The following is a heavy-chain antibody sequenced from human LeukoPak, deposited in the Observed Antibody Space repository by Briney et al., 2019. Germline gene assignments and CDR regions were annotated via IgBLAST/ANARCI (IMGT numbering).Heavy chain of an antibody. D-gene: IGHD3-10*01. J-gene: IGHJ4*02. CDR2: IIPILGIA. CDR3: ARVLRGEGYFGY. Sequence: GASVKVSCKASGGTFSSYAISWVRQAPGQGLEWMGRIIPILGIANYAQKFQGRVTITADKSTSTAYMELSSLRSEDTAVYYCARVLRGEGYFGYWGQGTLVTVSS. CDR1: GGTFSSYA. V-gene: IGHV1-69*04.